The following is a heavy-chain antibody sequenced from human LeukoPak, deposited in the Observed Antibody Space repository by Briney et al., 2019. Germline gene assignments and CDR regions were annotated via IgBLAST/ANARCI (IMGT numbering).Heavy chain of an antibody. V-gene: IGHV3-7*01. D-gene: IGHD2-2*01. Sequence: KTGGSLRLSCAASGFTFSSYWMSWVRQAPGKGLEWVANIKQDGSEKYYVDSVKGRFTISRDNAKNSLYLQMNSLRAEDTAVYYCARETKKYCTSTSCYAGGWFDPWGQGTLVTVSS. CDR1: GFTFSSYW. CDR2: IKQDGSEK. J-gene: IGHJ5*02. CDR3: ARETKKYCTSTSCYAGGWFDP.